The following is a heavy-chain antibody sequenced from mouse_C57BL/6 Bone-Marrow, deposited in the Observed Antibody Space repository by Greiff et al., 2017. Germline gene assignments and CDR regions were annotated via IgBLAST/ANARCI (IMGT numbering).Heavy chain of an antibody. CDR3: TTGLLLN. V-gene: IGHV14-4*01. CDR1: GFNIKADY. Sequence: VQLQQSGAELVRPGASVKLSCTASGFNIKADYMHWVKQRPEQGLEWIGWIDPENGDTEYASKFQGKATITADTSSNPAYLQLSSLTSEDTAVYYCTTGLLLNWGQGTLVTVSA. D-gene: IGHD2-3*01. CDR2: IDPENGDT. J-gene: IGHJ3*01.